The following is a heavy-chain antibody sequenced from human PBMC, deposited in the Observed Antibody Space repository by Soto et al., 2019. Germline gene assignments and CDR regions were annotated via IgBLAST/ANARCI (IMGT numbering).Heavy chain of an antibody. J-gene: IGHJ6*02. CDR1: GASLRNYY. CDR2: VYTPDYT. D-gene: IGHD3-10*01. Sequence: SETLSLTCSVSGASLRNYYWHWVRQLPRRGLEWIGYVYTPDYTRYNSSLKSRVTISVDTSKSQFSRRWNSVTAADTAVYYCASSAGHPGGFFYYNGRDVWGQGTTVTVSS. CDR3: ASSAGHPGGFFYYNGRDV. V-gene: IGHV4-4*08.